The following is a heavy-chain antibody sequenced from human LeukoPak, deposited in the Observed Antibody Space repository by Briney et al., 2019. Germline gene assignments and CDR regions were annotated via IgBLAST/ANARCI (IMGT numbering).Heavy chain of an antibody. CDR3: ARVAYTYYGPGSYPFDI. J-gene: IGHJ3*02. Sequence: GASVKVSCKASGGTFISYAISWVRQAPGQGLEWMGRIIPIFGTANYAQKFQGRVTITTDESTSTAYMELSSLRSEDTAVYYCARVAYTYYGPGSYPFDIWGQGTMVTVSS. D-gene: IGHD3-10*01. CDR1: GGTFISYA. CDR2: IIPIFGTA. V-gene: IGHV1-69*05.